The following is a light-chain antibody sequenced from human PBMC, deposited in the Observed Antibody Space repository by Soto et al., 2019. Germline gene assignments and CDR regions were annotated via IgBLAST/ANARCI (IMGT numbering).Light chain of an antibody. V-gene: IGKV1-39*01. CDR1: QTFSNF. CDR3: QQSFSNSWT. CDR2: AAS. Sequence: DIQLTQSPSSLAPSVGDKITITCRASQTFSNFLNWYQQKPGKAPKLLIYAASSLQSGVPSRFSGSGSGTDFTLTISDLQPEDSATYYCQQSFSNSWTFGQGTTVDIK. J-gene: IGKJ1*01.